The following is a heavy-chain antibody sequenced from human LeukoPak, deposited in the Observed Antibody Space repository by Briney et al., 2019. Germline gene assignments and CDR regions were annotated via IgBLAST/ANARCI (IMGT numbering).Heavy chain of an antibody. CDR2: ISVDGGDI. D-gene: IGHD4-23*01. Sequence: GGSLRLSCAASRFAFHNYAMTWIRQAPERGLEWVSSISVDGGDIKYADSAKGRFTISRDNSKGTLYLQMDSLRVEDTAVYYCGKDPNGNFIGAFDFWGQGTMVTVSS. CDR1: RFAFHNYA. J-gene: IGHJ3*01. CDR3: GKDPNGNFIGAFDF. V-gene: IGHV3-23*01.